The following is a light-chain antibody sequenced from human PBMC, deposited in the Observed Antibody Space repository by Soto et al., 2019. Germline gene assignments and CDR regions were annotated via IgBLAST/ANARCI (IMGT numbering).Light chain of an antibody. CDR3: QQYYSTPPYT. Sequence: DIVMTQSPDSLAVSLGERATINCKSSQSVLYSSNNKNYLAWYQQKPGQPPKLLIYWSSTRESGVPDRFSGSGSGTDFTLTISSLQTEDVAVYYCQQYYSTPPYTFGQGIKREIK. V-gene: IGKV4-1*01. J-gene: IGKJ2*01. CDR1: QSVLYSSNNKNY. CDR2: WSS.